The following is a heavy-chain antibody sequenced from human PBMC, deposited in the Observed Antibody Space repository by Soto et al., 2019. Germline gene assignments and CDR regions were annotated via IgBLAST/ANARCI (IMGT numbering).Heavy chain of an antibody. V-gene: IGHV3-64D*06. CDR2: IDSNGAAT. CDR3: VKDSSNSGDRLWFDY. CDR1: GFTFSSYH. Sequence: PGGSLRLSCSASGFTFSSYHMHWVRLAPGKGLEYVSGIDSNGAATYHGDSVKGRFIVSRDNSKNTLNLQMSTLTSEDTAVYYCVKDSSNSGDRLWFDYWGQGTLVTVSS. D-gene: IGHD2-21*02. J-gene: IGHJ4*02.